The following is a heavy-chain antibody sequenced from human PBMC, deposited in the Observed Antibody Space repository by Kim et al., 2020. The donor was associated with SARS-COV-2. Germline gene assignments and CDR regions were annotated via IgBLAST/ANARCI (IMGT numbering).Heavy chain of an antibody. V-gene: IGHV4-59*12. Sequence: SETLSLTCTVSGAAITSYYWSWIRLSPGKRLEWIGYTYYSGSTSYNPSLKSRVTMSVDTSKNQFSLMLSSVTAADTAVYYCASHLSYGSGNLNNWFDPWGQGTLVTVSS. CDR2: TYYSGST. D-gene: IGHD3-10*01. CDR3: ASHLSYGSGNLNNWFDP. J-gene: IGHJ5*02. CDR1: GAAITSYY.